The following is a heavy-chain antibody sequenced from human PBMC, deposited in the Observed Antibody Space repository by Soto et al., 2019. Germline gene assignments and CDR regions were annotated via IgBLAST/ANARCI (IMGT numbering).Heavy chain of an antibody. D-gene: IGHD3-10*01. V-gene: IGHV4-31*03. CDR3: AREGVRGESQAFDY. CDR1: GGSISSGGYY. CDR2: IYYSGST. J-gene: IGHJ4*02. Sequence: QVQLQESGPGLVKPSQTLSLTCTVSGGSISSGGYYWSWIRQHPGKGLEWLGYIYYSGSTYYNPSLKSRVTISVDTSKNQFSLKLSSVTAADTAVYYCAREGVRGESQAFDYWGQGTLVTVSS.